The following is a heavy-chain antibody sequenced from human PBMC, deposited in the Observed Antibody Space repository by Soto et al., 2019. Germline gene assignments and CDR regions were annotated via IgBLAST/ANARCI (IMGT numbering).Heavy chain of an antibody. Sequence: QVQLVQSGAEVEKPRASVKVSCKTSGYFFTSHYIHWVRLAPGRGLEWMERINPNNGDTNSPQKFQGRVTMTSDTSISTAYMEMSGLRSDDTALYYCAREITYGGGSFSLGLWGQGTLVTVSS. D-gene: IGHD3-10*01. CDR3: AREITYGGGSFSLGL. V-gene: IGHV1-2*06. CDR2: INPNNGDT. J-gene: IGHJ4*02. CDR1: GYFFTSHY.